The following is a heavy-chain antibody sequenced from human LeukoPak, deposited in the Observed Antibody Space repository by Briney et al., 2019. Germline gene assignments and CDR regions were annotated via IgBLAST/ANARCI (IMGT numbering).Heavy chain of an antibody. CDR2: ISAYNGNT. Sequence: ASVKVSCKASGYTFTTYGISWVRQAPGQGLEWMGWISAYNGNTKYAQKLQGRVTMTTDTSTSTAYMELKSLRFDDTAVYYCARDQMGGSYYGYFQHWGQGTLVTVSS. CDR1: GYTFTTYG. CDR3: ARDQMGGSYYGYFQH. J-gene: IGHJ1*01. V-gene: IGHV1-18*01. D-gene: IGHD1-26*01.